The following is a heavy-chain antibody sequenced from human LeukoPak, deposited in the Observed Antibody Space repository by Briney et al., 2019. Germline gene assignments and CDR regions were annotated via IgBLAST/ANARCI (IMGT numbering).Heavy chain of an antibody. D-gene: IGHD2-2*01. CDR3: ARVKKLMPEFEF. CDR2: INPNSGAT. J-gene: IGHJ4*02. Sequence: ASVKVSCKSSGYTFIDYYIHWVRQAPGQGLEWMGWINPNSGATKYAQKFQGRVSMTRDTSINTAYMDLTNLRSDDTAIFYCARVKKLMPEFEFWGQGTLVTVSS. CDR1: GYTFIDYY. V-gene: IGHV1-2*02.